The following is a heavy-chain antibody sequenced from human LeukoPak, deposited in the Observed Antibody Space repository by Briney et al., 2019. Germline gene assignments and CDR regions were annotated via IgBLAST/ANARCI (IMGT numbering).Heavy chain of an antibody. CDR3: AKGAYDYIEMGYFDY. V-gene: IGHV3-23*01. D-gene: IGHD5-12*01. CDR2: IIASSGST. J-gene: IGHJ4*02. CDR1: GFSISNSA. Sequence: GESLRLSCTASGFSISNSAMSWVRQAPGKGLEWVSLIIASSGSTFYADSVKGRFTISRDTSNNTLFLQMNSLRAEDTAVYYCAKGAYDYIEMGYFDYWGQGTLVTVSS.